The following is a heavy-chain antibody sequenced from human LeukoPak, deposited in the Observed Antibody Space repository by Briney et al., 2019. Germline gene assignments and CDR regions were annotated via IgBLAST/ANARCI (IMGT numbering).Heavy chain of an antibody. CDR2: INTNNGNP. D-gene: IGHD3-22*01. V-gene: IGHV7-4-1*02. CDR3: AKNGLGAVVKTD. CDR1: GYTFTSYA. Sequence: ASVNVSCQASGYTFTSYAMNWVRQAPGQGLAWMGWINTNNGNPTYAQGFTGRIVFSLDTSVSTAYLQISSLKAEDSAVYYCAKNGLGAVVKTDWGQGTLVTVSS. J-gene: IGHJ4*02.